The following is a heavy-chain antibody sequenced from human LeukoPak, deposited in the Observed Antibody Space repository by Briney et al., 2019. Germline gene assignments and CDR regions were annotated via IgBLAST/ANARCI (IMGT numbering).Heavy chain of an antibody. CDR3: ARDSITIFGVINY. Sequence: GGSLRLSCAASGFTFSTYYMNWVRQAPGKGLDWVSYISSSSSTIYYADSVKGRFTIPRDNAKNSLYLQMNSLRDEDTAVYYCARDSITIFGVINYWGQGTLVTVSS. J-gene: IGHJ4*02. D-gene: IGHD3-3*01. CDR1: GFTFSTYY. V-gene: IGHV3-48*02. CDR2: ISSSSSTI.